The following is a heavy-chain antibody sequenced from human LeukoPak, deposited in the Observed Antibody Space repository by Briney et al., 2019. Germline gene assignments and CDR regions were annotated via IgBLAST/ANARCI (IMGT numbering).Heavy chain of an antibody. V-gene: IGHV3-64*01. J-gene: IGHJ4*02. CDR1: GFTFSSYA. CDR2: ISSNGGST. D-gene: IGHD6-19*01. CDR3: ARDKSGSSGWYSYFDY. Sequence: GGSLRLSCAASGFTFSSYAMHWVRQAPGKGLEYVSAISSNGGSTYYANSVKGRFTISRDNSKNTLYLQMGSLRSDDTAVYYCARDKSGSSGWYSYFDYWGQGTLVTVSS.